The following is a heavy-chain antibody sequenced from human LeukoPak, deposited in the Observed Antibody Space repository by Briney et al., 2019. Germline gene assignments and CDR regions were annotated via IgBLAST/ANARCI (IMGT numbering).Heavy chain of an antibody. V-gene: IGHV3-30*03. CDR3: VRGGESTWS. CDR1: GFTFSSHG. D-gene: IGHD2-15*01. CDR2: ISYDGSNK. J-gene: IGHJ5*02. Sequence: GGSLRLSCAASGFTFSSHGMHWVRQAPGKGLEWVAVISYDGSNKYYADSVKGRFTISRGDAKNTLYLQMNSLRAEDTAVYYCVRGGESTWSWGQGTLVTVSS.